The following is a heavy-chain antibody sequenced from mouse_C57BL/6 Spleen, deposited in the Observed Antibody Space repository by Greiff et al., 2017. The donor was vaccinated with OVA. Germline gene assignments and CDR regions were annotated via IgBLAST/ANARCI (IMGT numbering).Heavy chain of an antibody. CDR3: ARGGYYGSIYGFAY. D-gene: IGHD1-1*01. J-gene: IGHJ3*01. CDR1: GYAFSSSW. Sequence: QVQLQQSGPELVKPGASVKISCKASGYAFSSSWMNWVKQRPGKGLEWIGRIYPGDGDPNYNGKFKGKATLTADKSSSTAYMQLSSLTSEDSAVYYCARGGYYGSIYGFAYWGQGTLVTVSA. V-gene: IGHV1-82*01. CDR2: IYPGDGDP.